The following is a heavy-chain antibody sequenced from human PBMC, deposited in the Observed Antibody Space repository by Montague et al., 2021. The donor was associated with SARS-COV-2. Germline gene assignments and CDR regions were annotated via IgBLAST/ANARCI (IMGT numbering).Heavy chain of an antibody. CDR2: IYYSGST. Sequence: SETLSLTCTVFGASMRDYYWSWIRQPPGEGLEWIGYIYYSGSTDYNPSLNSGVTLSLDTSKNQFSLNLRSVTAADTAFYYCARVHYYTGYVDSWGQGTLVSVSS. J-gene: IGHJ4*02. CDR3: ARVHYYTGYVDS. D-gene: IGHD3-22*01. V-gene: IGHV4-59*01. CDR1: GASMRDYY.